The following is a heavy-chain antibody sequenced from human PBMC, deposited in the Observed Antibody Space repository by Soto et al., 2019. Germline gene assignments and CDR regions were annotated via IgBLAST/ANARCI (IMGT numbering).Heavy chain of an antibody. CDR2: INSDGSIT. CDR1: GFTFSSYW. J-gene: IGHJ2*01. V-gene: IGHV3-74*01. CDR3: ARANEYDFWSGHLLCFDL. Sequence: GGSLRLSCAASGFTFSSYWMHWVRQAPGKGLVWVSRINSDGSITSYADSVKGRFTISRDNAKNTLYLQMSSLRAEDAAVYYCARANEYDFWSGHLLCFDLWGRGALVTVSS. D-gene: IGHD3-3*01.